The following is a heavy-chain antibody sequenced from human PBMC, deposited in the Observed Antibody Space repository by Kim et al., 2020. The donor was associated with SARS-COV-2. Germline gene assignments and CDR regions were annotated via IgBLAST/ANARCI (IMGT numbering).Heavy chain of an antibody. Sequence: DSVKGRFTISSDNSKKTLDLQMNRLRAEDTAVYYCAKGLGNYSGYDDFDYWGQGTLVTVSS. J-gene: IGHJ4*02. D-gene: IGHD5-12*01. CDR3: AKGLGNYSGYDDFDY. V-gene: IGHV3-23*01.